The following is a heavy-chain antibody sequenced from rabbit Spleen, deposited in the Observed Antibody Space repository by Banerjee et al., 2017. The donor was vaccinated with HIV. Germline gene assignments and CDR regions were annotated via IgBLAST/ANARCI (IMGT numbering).Heavy chain of an antibody. CDR3: ARDTGTSFSTYGMDL. Sequence: QEQLVESGGGLVQPEGSLTLTCKASGFSLSSDYYICWVRQAPGKGLEWIACIYGGDMHSTAYASWAKGRFTISKTSSTTVTLQMTSLTAADTATYFCARDTGTSFSTYGMDLWGPGTLVTVS. J-gene: IGHJ6*01. D-gene: IGHD7-1*01. CDR2: IYGGDMHST. CDR1: GFSLSSDYY. V-gene: IGHV1S45*01.